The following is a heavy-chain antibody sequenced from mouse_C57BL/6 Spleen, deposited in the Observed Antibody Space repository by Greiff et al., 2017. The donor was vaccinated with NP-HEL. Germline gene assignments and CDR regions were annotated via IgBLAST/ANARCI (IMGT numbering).Heavy chain of an antibody. CDR3: ERCEDYGSRAGAMDY. CDR1: GYTFTSYW. J-gene: IGHJ4*01. Sequence: QVQLQQSGAELVKPVASVKLSCKASGYTFTSYWMQWVKQRPGQGLEWIGEIDPSDSYTNYNHKFNGKATFTLDTSSSTSFIQLSRLTSKDSAVYYCERCEDYGSRAGAMDYWGQGTSVTVAS. D-gene: IGHD1-1*01. CDR2: IDPSDSYT. V-gene: IGHV1-50*01.